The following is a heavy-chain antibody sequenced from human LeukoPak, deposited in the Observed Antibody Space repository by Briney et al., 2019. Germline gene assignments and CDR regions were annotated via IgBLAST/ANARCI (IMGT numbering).Heavy chain of an antibody. CDR2: INQDGGEK. CDR1: GFTFSRYW. V-gene: IGHV3-7*01. J-gene: IGHJ5*02. D-gene: IGHD6-19*01. Sequence: AGGSLRLSCAASGFTFSRYWMSWVRQAPGKELEWVANINQDGGEKYYVDSVKGRFTISRDNAKNSLCLQMNSLRAEDTAVYYCARDSGWYGGYNWFDPWGQGTLVTVSS. CDR3: ARDSGWYGGYNWFDP.